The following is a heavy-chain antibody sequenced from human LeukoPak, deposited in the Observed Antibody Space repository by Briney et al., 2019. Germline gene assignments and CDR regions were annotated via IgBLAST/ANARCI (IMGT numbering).Heavy chain of an antibody. J-gene: IGHJ4*02. CDR2: ISSSSSYI. Sequence: GGSLRLPCAASGFTFSSYSMNWVRQAPGKGLEWVSSISSSSSYIYYADSVKGRFTISRDNAKNSLYLQMNSLRAEDTAVYYCARVVSGYPYYFDYWGQGTLVTVSS. CDR3: ARVVSGYPYYFDY. CDR1: GFTFSSYS. D-gene: IGHD3-3*01. V-gene: IGHV3-21*01.